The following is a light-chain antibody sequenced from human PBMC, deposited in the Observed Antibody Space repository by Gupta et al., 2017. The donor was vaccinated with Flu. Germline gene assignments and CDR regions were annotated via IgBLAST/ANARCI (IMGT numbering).Light chain of an antibody. CDR3: CSFTSSSTSM. Sequence: SITISCNGTSDVITTYNSVSWYQQHPGKAPKLILFEVDNRPSGVSARFSGSRSGNTASLTISGLQAEDGADYYCCSFTSSSTSMFGGGTRLTVL. J-gene: IGLJ3*02. V-gene: IGLV2-14*01. CDR2: EVD. CDR1: SDVITTYNS.